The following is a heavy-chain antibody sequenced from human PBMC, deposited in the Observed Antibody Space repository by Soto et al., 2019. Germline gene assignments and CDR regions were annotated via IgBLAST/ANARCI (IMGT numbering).Heavy chain of an antibody. CDR3: ARLVYDTRLNYMYFDF. V-gene: IGHV4-4*02. CDR1: GVSISSGDW. Sequence: SETLSLTCAVSGVSISSGDWWTWVRQTPQRGLEYIGEIFHDGTANYYPSFERRVAISVDTSKNQFSLKLTSVTAADTAIYFCARLVYDTRLNYMYFDFWGQGALVTGSS. D-gene: IGHD3-10*01. J-gene: IGHJ4*02. CDR2: IFHDGTA.